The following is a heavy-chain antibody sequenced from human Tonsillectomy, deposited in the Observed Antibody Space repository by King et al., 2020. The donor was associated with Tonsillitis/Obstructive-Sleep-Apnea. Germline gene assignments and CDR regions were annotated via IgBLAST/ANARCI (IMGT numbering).Heavy chain of an antibody. D-gene: IGHD2-2*01. CDR1: GGSINNNF. V-gene: IGHV4-59*01. J-gene: IGHJ4*02. CDR2: IYDSGST. Sequence: PLQESGPGLVKPSETLSLTCAISGGSINNNFWSWIRHPPGKGLEWIGYIYDSGSTNYNPALKSRVTISVDTSKNQFSLKVKSVTAADTAVYYCARAVVVPAATHFDSWGQGTLVTVSS. CDR3: ARAVVVPAATHFDS.